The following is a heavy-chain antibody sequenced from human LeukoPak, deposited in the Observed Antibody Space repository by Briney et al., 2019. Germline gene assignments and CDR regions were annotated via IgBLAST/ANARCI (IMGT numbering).Heavy chain of an antibody. CDR3: ARLADYDSSGYLSY. J-gene: IGHJ4*02. Sequence: GGSLRLSCAASGFTFSSYGMHWVRQAPGQGLEWMGIINPSGGSARYAQKFQGRVTMTRDTSTSTVYMEVSSLRSEDTAVYYCARLADYDSSGYLSYWGQGTLVTVSS. V-gene: IGHV1-46*01. CDR2: INPSGGSA. CDR1: GFTFSSYG. D-gene: IGHD3-22*01.